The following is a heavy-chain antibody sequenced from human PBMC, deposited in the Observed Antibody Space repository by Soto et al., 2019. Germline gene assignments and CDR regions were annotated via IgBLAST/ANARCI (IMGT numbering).Heavy chain of an antibody. CDR3: TTACGTTCYWSYYGMDV. V-gene: IGHV3-15*01. CDR2: IKSKGDGGTT. D-gene: IGHD2-2*01. Sequence: EVQLVESGGGLVKPGGSLRLSCEASGFIFTNAWMNWVRQSPGKGLEWVGHIKSKGDGGTTDYAAPVKGRFIISRDDSKKTLYLQMDSLKTEDTAVYYCTTACGTTCYWSYYGMDVWGQGTTVTVSS. J-gene: IGHJ6*02. CDR1: GFIFTNAW.